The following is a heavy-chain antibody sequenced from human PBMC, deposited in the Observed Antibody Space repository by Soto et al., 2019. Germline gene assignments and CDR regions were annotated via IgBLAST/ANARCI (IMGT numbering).Heavy chain of an antibody. CDR1: GFTFDDYA. Sequence: PGGSLRLSCAASGFTFDDYAMHWVRQAPGKGLEWVSGISWNSGSIGYADSVKGRFTISRDNAKNSLYLQMNSLRAEDTALYYCAKDNGLLWFGEPNGRFDYWGQGTLVTVSS. CDR2: ISWNSGSI. V-gene: IGHV3-9*01. CDR3: AKDNGLLWFGEPNGRFDY. J-gene: IGHJ4*02. D-gene: IGHD3-10*01.